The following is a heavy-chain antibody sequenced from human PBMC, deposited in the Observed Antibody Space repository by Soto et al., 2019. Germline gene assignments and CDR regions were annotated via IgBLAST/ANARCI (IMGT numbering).Heavy chain of an antibody. CDR2: ISAYNGNT. CDR1: GYTFTSYG. CDR3: ARVPVVVPAAMLPDAFDI. Sequence: GASVKVSCKASGYTFTSYGISWVLQAPGQGLEWMGWISAYNGNTNYAQKLQGRVTMTTDTSTSTAYMELRSLRSDDTAVYYCARVPVVVPAAMLPDAFDIWGQGTMVTVSS. V-gene: IGHV1-18*01. D-gene: IGHD2-2*01. J-gene: IGHJ3*02.